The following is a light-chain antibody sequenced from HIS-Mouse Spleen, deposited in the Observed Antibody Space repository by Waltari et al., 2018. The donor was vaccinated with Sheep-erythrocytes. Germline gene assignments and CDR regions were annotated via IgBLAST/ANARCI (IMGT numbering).Light chain of an antibody. Sequence: DIVMTQSPLSLPVTPGEPASISCRSSQSLLHSNGYNYLDWYLQKPGQSPQLLISLGSNRASGVPDRFRGSGSGTDFTLKISRVEAEDVGVYYCMQALQTPPTFGQGTKVEIK. J-gene: IGKJ1*01. V-gene: IGKV2-28*01. CDR3: MQALQTPPT. CDR2: LGS. CDR1: QSLLHSNGYNY.